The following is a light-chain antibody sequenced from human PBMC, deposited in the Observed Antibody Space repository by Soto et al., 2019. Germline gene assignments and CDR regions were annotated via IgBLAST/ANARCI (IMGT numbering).Light chain of an antibody. CDR3: QQSLSTPPIT. V-gene: IGKV1-39*01. J-gene: IGKJ5*01. Sequence: DIQMTQSPDSLSASVGDKVTITCRASQNIVTYLNWYQQKPGKAPNLLVYAASSLQSGVPSRFSGSGSGTDFTLTISNLQPEDFATYFCQQSLSTPPITFGQGTRLDVK. CDR2: AAS. CDR1: QNIVTY.